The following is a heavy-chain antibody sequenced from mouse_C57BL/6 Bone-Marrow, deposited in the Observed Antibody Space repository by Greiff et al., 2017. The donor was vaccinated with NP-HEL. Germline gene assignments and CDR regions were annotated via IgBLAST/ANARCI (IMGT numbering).Heavy chain of an antibody. CDR1: GYTFTDYY. CDR2: INPNNGGT. CDR3: AREGYYCGSWFAY. J-gene: IGHJ3*01. D-gene: IGHD1-1*01. V-gene: IGHV1-26*01. Sequence: VQLQQSGPELVKPGASVKISCKASGYTFTDYYMNWVKQSHGKSLEWIGDINPNNGGTSYNQKFKGKATLTVDKSSSTAYMELRSLTSEDSAVYYCAREGYYCGSWFAYWGQGTLVTVSA.